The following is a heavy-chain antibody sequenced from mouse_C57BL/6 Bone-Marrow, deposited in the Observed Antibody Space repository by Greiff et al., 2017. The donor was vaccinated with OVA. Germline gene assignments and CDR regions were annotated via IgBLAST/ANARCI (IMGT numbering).Heavy chain of an antibody. V-gene: IGHV5-9-1*02. J-gene: IGHJ1*03. CDR3: TRSGSLRLYWYLDV. CDR1: GFTFTSYA. D-gene: IGHD2-12*01. Sequence: EVQLVESGEGLVKPGGSLKLSCAASGFTFTSYAMSWVRQTPEKRLEWVAYISSGGDYIYYADTVKGRVTISRDNARNTLYLQMSSLTSEDTAMYYGTRSGSLRLYWYLDVWGTGTTVTVSS. CDR2: ISSGGDYI.